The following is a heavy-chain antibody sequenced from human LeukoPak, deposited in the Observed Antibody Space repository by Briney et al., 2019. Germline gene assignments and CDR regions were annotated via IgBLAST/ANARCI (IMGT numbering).Heavy chain of an antibody. CDR1: GFTFSSYA. D-gene: IGHD5-18*01. CDR2: ISGSGGST. V-gene: IGHV3-23*01. CDR3: AKDLAAHSYGLYYYYGMDV. Sequence: GGSLRLSCAASGFTFSSYAMSWVRQAPGKGLEWVSAISGSGGSTYYADSVKGRFTISRDNSKNTLYLQMNSLRAEDTAVYYCAKDLAAHSYGLYYYYGMDVWGQGTTVTVSS. J-gene: IGHJ6*02.